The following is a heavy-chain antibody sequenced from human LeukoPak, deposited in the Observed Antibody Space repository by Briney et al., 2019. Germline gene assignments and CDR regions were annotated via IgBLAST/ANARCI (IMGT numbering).Heavy chain of an antibody. V-gene: IGHV1-2*02. J-gene: IGHJ4*02. D-gene: IGHD2-2*02. CDR3: ARDRRYCSSANCYTDPSDY. CDR2: INPNSGGT. Sequence: ASVKVSCKASGYTFTGYYMYWVRQAPGQGLEWMEWINPNSGGTNYAQKFQGRVTMTRDTSISTAYMELSRLRSDDTAVYYCARDRRYCSSANCYTDPSDYWGQGTLVTVSS. CDR1: GYTFTGYY.